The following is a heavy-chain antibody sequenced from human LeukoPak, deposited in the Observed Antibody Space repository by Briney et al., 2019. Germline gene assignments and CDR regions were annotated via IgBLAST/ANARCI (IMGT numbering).Heavy chain of an antibody. CDR3: AKSDCGSDGCKLLNY. J-gene: IGHJ4*02. CDR1: GITFNNYA. D-gene: IGHD2-21*01. Sequence: PGGSLRLSCAASGITFNNYAMGWVRQPPGKGLEWLSAIDGGGDATKYADSVKGRFTISRDNSKNTLSLQMNSLRVEDTAIYYCAKSDCGSDGCKLLNYWGQGTLVTVSS. V-gene: IGHV3-23*01. CDR2: IDGGGDAT.